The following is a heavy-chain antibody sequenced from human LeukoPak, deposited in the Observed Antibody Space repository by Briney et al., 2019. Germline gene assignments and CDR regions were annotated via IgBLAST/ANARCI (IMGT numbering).Heavy chain of an antibody. Sequence: SETLSLTCSVSGASINSFYWNWIRQSPGKGLEWLGNIHYRGTTNYNPSLKSRVSLSLDTSKSQFALKVTSVTAADTAVYYCARDEYGDFQGFDYWGQGARVTVSS. CDR1: GASINSFY. CDR3: ARDEYGDFQGFDY. CDR2: IHYRGTT. J-gene: IGHJ4*02. V-gene: IGHV4-59*13. D-gene: IGHD4-17*01.